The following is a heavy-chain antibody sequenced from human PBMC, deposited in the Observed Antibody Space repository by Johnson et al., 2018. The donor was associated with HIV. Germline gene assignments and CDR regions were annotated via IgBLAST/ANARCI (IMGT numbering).Heavy chain of an antibody. CDR3: ARDNRDYYDSSGPSAFDI. Sequence: VQLVESGGGLVKPGGSLRLSCAASGFTFSDYYMSWIRQAPGKGLEWVSVIYSGGSTYYADSVKGRFTISRDNSKNTLYLQMNSLRAEDTAVYYCARDNRDYYDSSGPSAFDIWGQGTMVTVSS. CDR1: GFTFSDYY. D-gene: IGHD3-22*01. CDR2: IYSGGST. V-gene: IGHV3-66*01. J-gene: IGHJ3*02.